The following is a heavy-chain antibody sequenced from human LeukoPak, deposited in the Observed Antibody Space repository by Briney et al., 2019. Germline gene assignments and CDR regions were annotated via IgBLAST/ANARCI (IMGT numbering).Heavy chain of an antibody. CDR3: ARDRSYYAY. Sequence: ETLSLTCTVSGSSISSYYWSWIRQPPGKGLEWIGYIYYSGSTNYNPSLKSRVTISVDTSKNQFSLKLSSVTAADTAVYYCARDRSYYAYWGQGTLVTVSS. V-gene: IGHV4-59*01. J-gene: IGHJ4*02. CDR2: IYYSGST. CDR1: GSSISSYY.